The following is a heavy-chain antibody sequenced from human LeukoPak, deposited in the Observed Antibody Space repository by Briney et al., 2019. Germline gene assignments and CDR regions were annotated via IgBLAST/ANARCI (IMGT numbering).Heavy chain of an antibody. D-gene: IGHD6-13*01. V-gene: IGHV3-7*05. CDR1: GFTFNSYW. CDR2: IKEDGSEK. Sequence: GGSLRLSCAASGFTFNSYWMSWVRQAPGKGLEWVANIKEDGSEKYYVDSVRGRFTFSRDNAKNSLYLQMNSLRAEDTAVYYCARVITAAAFDPWGQGTLDTVSS. CDR3: ARVITAAAFDP. J-gene: IGHJ5*02.